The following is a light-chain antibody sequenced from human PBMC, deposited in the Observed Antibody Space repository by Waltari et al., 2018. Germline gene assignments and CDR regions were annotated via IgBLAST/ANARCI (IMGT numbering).Light chain of an antibody. Sequence: EIVLTQSPGTLSLSPGERATLSCRASQSVGTSLAWYRQKKGCQAPRLLIYGVSIRATGISDRFSGSGFGTDFSLTISGLEPEDSAVYYCQHYVRLPVTFGQGTTVEIK. V-gene: IGKV3-20*01. J-gene: IGKJ1*01. CDR1: QSVGTS. CDR3: QHYVRLPVT. CDR2: GVS.